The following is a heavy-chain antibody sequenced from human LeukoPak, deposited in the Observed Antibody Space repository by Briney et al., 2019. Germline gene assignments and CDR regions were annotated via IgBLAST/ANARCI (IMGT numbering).Heavy chain of an antibody. Sequence: SETLSLTCTVFGGSISSTGYYWGWIRQPPGKGLEWIVSIYYSGSTYYNPSLKSRVTISVDTSKNQFSLKLSSVTAADTAVYYCARYSSAYYYDFHYWGQGTLVTVSS. CDR3: ARYSSAYYYDFHY. CDR1: GGSISSTGYY. CDR2: IYYSGST. V-gene: IGHV4-39*01. D-gene: IGHD3-22*01. J-gene: IGHJ4*02.